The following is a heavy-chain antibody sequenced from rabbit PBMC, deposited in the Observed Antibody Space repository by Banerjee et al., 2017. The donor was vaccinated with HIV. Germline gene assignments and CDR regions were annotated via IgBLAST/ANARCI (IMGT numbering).Heavy chain of an antibody. J-gene: IGHJ4*01. V-gene: IGHV1S45*01. CDR2: IYAGNSGNI. CDR1: GFSFSSGYY. CDR3: ARSGTGINTYLNL. D-gene: IGHD7-1*01. Sequence: QEQLVESGGGLVQPEGSLTLTCTASGFSFSSGYYMWWVRQAPGKGLEWIACIYAGNSGNIYYASWAKGRFTISKTSSTTVTLQMTSLTAADTATYFCARSGTGINTYLNLWGPGTLVTVS.